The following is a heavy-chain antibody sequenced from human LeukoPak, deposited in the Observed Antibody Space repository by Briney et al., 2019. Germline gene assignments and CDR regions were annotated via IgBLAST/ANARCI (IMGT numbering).Heavy chain of an antibody. Sequence: SETLSLTCAVYGGSFSCYYWSWIRQPPGKGLEWSGEINHSGSTNYNPSLKSRVTISVDTSKNQFSLKLSSVTAADTAVYYCARGLPGSSGWYGGCDPWGQGTLVTVSS. V-gene: IGHV4-34*01. CDR1: GGSFSCYY. D-gene: IGHD6-19*01. CDR3: ARGLPGSSGWYGGCDP. J-gene: IGHJ5*02. CDR2: INHSGST.